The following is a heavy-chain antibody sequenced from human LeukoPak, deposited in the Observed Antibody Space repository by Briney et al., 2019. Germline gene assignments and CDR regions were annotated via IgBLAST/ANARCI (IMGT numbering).Heavy chain of an antibody. Sequence: SETLSLTCTVSGGSISNGDHYWSWIRQPPGKGLEWIGYIYYSGSTYYNPSLKSRGTISVDTSRNQFSLKLSSVTAADTAVYYCARDSLYSGSFDYWGQGTLVTVSS. CDR2: IYYSGST. D-gene: IGHD1-26*01. CDR1: GGSISNGDHY. J-gene: IGHJ4*02. CDR3: ARDSLYSGSFDY. V-gene: IGHV4-30-4*01.